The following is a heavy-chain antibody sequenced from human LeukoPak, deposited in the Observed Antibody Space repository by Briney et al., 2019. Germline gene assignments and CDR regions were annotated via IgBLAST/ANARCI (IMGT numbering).Heavy chain of an antibody. CDR3: ARGPYSYDSSGAFDI. D-gene: IGHD3-22*01. J-gene: IGHJ3*02. V-gene: IGHV4-4*07. Sequence: SETLSLTCTVSGGSISSYYWSWIRQPAGKGLEWIGRIYTSGSTNYNPSLKSRVTISVDTSKNQFSLKLSSVTAADTAVYYCARGPYSYDSSGAFDIWGQGTMVTVSS. CDR1: GGSISSYY. CDR2: IYTSGST.